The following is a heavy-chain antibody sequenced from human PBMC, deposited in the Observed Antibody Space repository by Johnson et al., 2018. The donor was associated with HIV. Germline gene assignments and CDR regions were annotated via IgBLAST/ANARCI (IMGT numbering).Heavy chain of an antibody. J-gene: IGHJ3*02. Sequence: QVQLVESGGGVVQPGRSLRLSCAASGFTFSSYAMHWVRQAPGKGLEWVSLISTGGSPYYADSVKDRFTISRDKSKNTLFLQMNGLRVEDTAVYYCAKDLPPNSSWYGAPDAFDIWGQGTMVTVSS. CDR3: AKDLPPNSSWYGAPDAFDI. CDR1: GFTFSSYA. D-gene: IGHD6-13*01. V-gene: IGHV3-30*14. CDR2: ISTGGSP.